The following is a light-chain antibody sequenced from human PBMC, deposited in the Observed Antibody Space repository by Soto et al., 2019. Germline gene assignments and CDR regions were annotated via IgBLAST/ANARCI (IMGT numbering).Light chain of an antibody. V-gene: IGKV3-15*01. CDR1: QSVSSK. CDR2: DAS. CDR3: QQCNNWPWT. Sequence: EIVMTQSPATLSVSPGERATLSCRASQSVSSKVAWYQQKPGQAPRLLIYDASVRATGIPDRFSGRGSGTEFTVTISSLQSEDFAVYFCQQCNNWPWTFGPGTTVE. J-gene: IGKJ1*01.